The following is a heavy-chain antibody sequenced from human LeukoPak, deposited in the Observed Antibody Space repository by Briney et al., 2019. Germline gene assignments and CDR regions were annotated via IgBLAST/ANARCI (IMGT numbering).Heavy chain of an antibody. Sequence: SETLSLTCTVSGGSISSSSYYWGWIRQPPGKGLEWIGSIYYSGSTYYNPSLKSRVTISVDTSKNQFSLKLSSVTAADTAVYYCASSITMALFDYWGQGTLVIVSS. J-gene: IGHJ4*02. V-gene: IGHV4-39*01. D-gene: IGHD3-10*01. CDR1: GGSISSSSYY. CDR3: ASSITMALFDY. CDR2: IYYSGST.